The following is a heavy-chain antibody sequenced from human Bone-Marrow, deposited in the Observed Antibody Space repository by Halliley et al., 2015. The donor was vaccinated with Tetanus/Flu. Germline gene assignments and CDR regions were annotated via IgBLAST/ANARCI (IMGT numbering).Heavy chain of an antibody. J-gene: IGHJ4*01. V-gene: IGHV3-48*01. CDR2: ISSSSSDI. Sequence: GLEWISDISSSSSDIYYADSMKGRFTVSRDNAKKSLYLQVTSLRGEDTAVYYCARSTWHYFDSWGHGTLVTVYS. CDR3: ARSTWHYFDS. D-gene: IGHD3-10*01.